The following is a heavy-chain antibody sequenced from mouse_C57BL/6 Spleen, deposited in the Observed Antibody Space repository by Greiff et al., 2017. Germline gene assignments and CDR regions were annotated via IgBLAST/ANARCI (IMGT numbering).Heavy chain of an antibody. CDR1: GYTFTDYY. J-gene: IGHJ1*03. CDR3: SRSNWDWYFDV. CDR2: INPNNGGT. V-gene: IGHV1-26*01. D-gene: IGHD4-1*01. Sequence: VQLQQSGPELVKPGASVKISCKASGYTFTDYYMNWVKQSHGKSLEWIGDINPNNGGTSYNQKFKGKATLTVDKSSSTAYMELRSLTSEDSAVXYCSRSNWDWYFDVWGTGTTVTVSS.